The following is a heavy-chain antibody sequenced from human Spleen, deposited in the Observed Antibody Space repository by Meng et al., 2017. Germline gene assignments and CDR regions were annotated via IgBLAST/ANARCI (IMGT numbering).Heavy chain of an antibody. J-gene: IGHJ4*02. V-gene: IGHV3-64*01. CDR1: GFIFSNYA. CDR2: ISSNGGST. D-gene: IGHD5-18*01. CDR3: ARGRHSYGYVDY. Sequence: EVQLVESGGGLVQHGGSLRLSCAASGFIFSNYAMHWVRQAPGKGLEYVSAISSNGGSTYYGNSVKGRFTIARDNSKNTLYLQMGSLRGEDMAVYYCARGRHSYGYVDYWGQGTLVTVSS.